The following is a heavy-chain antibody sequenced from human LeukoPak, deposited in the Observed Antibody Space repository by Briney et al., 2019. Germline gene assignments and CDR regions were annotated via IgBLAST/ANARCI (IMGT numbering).Heavy chain of an antibody. Sequence: PGGSLRLSCAASGFTFSSYDMHWVRQATGKGLEWVSAIGTAGDTYYPGSVKGRFTISRENAKNSLYLQMNSLRAGDTAVYYCARAGLGVYSYGYDYWGQGTLVTVSS. CDR3: ARAGLGVYSYGYDY. CDR1: GFTFSSYD. V-gene: IGHV3-13*01. CDR2: IGTAGDT. J-gene: IGHJ4*02. D-gene: IGHD5-18*01.